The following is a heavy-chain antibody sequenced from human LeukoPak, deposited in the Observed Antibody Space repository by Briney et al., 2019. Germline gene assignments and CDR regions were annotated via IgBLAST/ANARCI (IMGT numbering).Heavy chain of an antibody. CDR3: ARDRVVPAAMGRD. Sequence: SQTLSLTCTVSGGSISSGSYYWSWIRQPAGKGLEWIGRIYSSGSTNYNPSLKSRVTISVDTSKNQFSLKLSSVTAADTAVYYCARDRVVPAAMGRDWGQGTLVTVSS. CDR1: GGSISSGSYY. D-gene: IGHD2-2*01. J-gene: IGHJ4*02. CDR2: IYSSGST. V-gene: IGHV4-61*02.